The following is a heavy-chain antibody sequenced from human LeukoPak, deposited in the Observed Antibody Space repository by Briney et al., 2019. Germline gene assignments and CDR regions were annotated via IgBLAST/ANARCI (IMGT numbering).Heavy chain of an antibody. CDR1: GFTFSSYS. D-gene: IGHD2-2*01. V-gene: IGHV3-21*04. CDR3: AKIKVIVAVSTSIGGYFQH. CDR2: ISSSSGYI. Sequence: GGSLRLSCAASGFTFSSYSMNWVRQAPGKGLEWVSSISSSSGYIYYADSVKGRFTISRDNAKNSLYLQMNNLRVEDTAVYYCAKIKVIVAVSTSIGGYFQHWGQGTLVTVSS. J-gene: IGHJ1*01.